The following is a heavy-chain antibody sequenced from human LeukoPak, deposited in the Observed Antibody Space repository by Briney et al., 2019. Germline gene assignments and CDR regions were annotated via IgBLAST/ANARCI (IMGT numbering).Heavy chain of an antibody. V-gene: IGHV1-18*04. CDR2: VSANTGNT. Sequence: ASVKVSCKAFGYTFTDYGITWVRQAPGQGLQWLGWVSANTGNTNYAQRFQGRVTMTIDTSTSTAYMELRSLGSDDTAVYYCVRDHPVDTAMVQDGHFDYWGQGTLVTVSS. D-gene: IGHD5-18*01. CDR1: GYTFTDYG. CDR3: VRDHPVDTAMVQDGHFDY. J-gene: IGHJ4*02.